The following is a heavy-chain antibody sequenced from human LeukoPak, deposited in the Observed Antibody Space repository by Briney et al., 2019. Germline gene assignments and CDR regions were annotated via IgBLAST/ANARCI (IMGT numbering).Heavy chain of an antibody. CDR1: GFTFSSYW. CDR2: INSDGSST. Sequence: PGGSLRLSCAASGFTFSSYWMHWVRQAPGKGLVWVSRINSDGSSTSYADSVKGRFTISRDNAKNTLYLQMNSLRAEDTAVYYCAKPYSGYGEGWYFDLWGRGTLVTVSS. J-gene: IGHJ2*01. CDR3: AKPYSGYGEGWYFDL. D-gene: IGHD5-12*01. V-gene: IGHV3-74*01.